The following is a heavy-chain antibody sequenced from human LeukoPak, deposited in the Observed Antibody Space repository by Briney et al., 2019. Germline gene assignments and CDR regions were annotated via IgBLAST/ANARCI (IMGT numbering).Heavy chain of an antibody. V-gene: IGHV3-23*01. Sequence: LSGASLRLSCAASGFTFSSYAMSWVRQAPGKGLEWVSAISGSGGSTYYADSVKGRFTISRDNSKNTLYLQMNSLRAEDTAVYYCVKAGGGDCFDYWGQGTLVTVSS. J-gene: IGHJ4*02. CDR2: ISGSGGST. CDR3: VKAGGGDCFDY. CDR1: GFTFSSYA. D-gene: IGHD2-21*01.